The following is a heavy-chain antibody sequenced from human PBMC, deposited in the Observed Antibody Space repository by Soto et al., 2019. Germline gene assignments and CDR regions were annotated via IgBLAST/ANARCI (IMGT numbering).Heavy chain of an antibody. D-gene: IGHD2-15*01. Sequence: ASVKVSCKASGGTFSSYAISWVRQAPGQGLEWMGGIIPIFGTANYAQKFQGRVTITADESTSTAYMELSSLRSEDTAVYYCARAPLYCSGGSCDLRSYYYYGMDVWGQGTTVTVSS. J-gene: IGHJ6*02. V-gene: IGHV1-69*13. CDR2: IIPIFGTA. CDR3: ARAPLYCSGGSCDLRSYYYYGMDV. CDR1: GGTFSSYA.